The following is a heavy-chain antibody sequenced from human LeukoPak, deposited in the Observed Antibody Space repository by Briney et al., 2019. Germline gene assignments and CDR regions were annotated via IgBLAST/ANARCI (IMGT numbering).Heavy chain of an antibody. J-gene: IGHJ4*02. Sequence: GGSLRLSCAASGFTFSTYAMSWVRQAPGKGLEWVAFIRYDGSKKDYTDSVKGRFTISRDNSKNTLFLQMNSLRVEDTAVYYCAKGGYKYDSSGHNYFDYWGQGTLVTVSS. D-gene: IGHD3-22*01. CDR2: IRYDGSKK. CDR3: AKGGYKYDSSGHNYFDY. CDR1: GFTFSTYA. V-gene: IGHV3-30*02.